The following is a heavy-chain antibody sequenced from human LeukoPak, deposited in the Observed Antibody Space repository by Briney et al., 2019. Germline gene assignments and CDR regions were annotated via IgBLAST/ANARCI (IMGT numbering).Heavy chain of an antibody. CDR3: ARGWVEMATIGYYFDY. J-gene: IGHJ4*02. Sequence: SETLSLTCTVSGGSVSSGSYYWSWIRQPPGKGLEWIGYTYYSGSTNYNPSLESRVTISVDTSKNQFSLKLSSVTAADTAVYYCARGWVEMATIGYYFDYWGQGTLVTVSS. CDR2: TYYSGST. D-gene: IGHD5-24*01. CDR1: GGSVSSGSYY. V-gene: IGHV4-61*01.